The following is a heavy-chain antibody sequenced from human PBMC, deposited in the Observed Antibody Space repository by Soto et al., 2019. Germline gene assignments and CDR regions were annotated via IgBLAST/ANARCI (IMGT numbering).Heavy chain of an antibody. CDR2: MNPNSGDT. CDR3: ARGELLWFGDLLR. V-gene: IGHV1-8*01. Sequence: QAQLVQSGAEVKKPGASVKVSCKASGYTFTSYEINWVRQATGQGLEWMGWMNPNSGDTGYAQKFQGRVTMTRNTSMSTAYMELSSLRSEETAVYYCARGELLWFGDLLRWGKGTLVTVSS. J-gene: IGHJ4*02. CDR1: GYTFTSYE. D-gene: IGHD3-10*01.